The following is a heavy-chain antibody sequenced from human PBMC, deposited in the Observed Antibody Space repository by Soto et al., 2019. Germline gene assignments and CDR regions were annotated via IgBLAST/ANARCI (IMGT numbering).Heavy chain of an antibody. Sequence: QVQLVESGGGVVQPGRSLRLSCAASGFSFSYYAMHWVRQAPGKGLEWVAVIAYDASKKYYADSVKGRFTISRDNSKNTLYLQMNSLRDEDTAVYYCASPYCSGGSCYLTEYFQNWGQGTLVTVSS. CDR1: GFSFSYYA. D-gene: IGHD2-15*01. J-gene: IGHJ1*01. CDR2: IAYDASKK. CDR3: ASPYCSGGSCYLTEYFQN. V-gene: IGHV3-30*03.